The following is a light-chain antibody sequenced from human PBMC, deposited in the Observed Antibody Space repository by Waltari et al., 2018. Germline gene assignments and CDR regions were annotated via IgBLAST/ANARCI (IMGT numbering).Light chain of an antibody. CDR2: GAS. J-gene: IGKJ1*01. CDR3: QQFNDWPRT. V-gene: IGKV3-15*01. Sequence: VMTQSPATLSVSPGGRATISCRASRSISINLVWYQQSPGQAPRLLIYGASTRATDIPARFSGSGSGTEFTLTISSLQSEDAAVYYCQQFNDWPRTFGQGTKVEVK. CDR1: RSISIN.